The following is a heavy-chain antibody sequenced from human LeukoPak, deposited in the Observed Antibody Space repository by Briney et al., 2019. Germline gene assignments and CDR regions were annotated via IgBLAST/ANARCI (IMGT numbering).Heavy chain of an antibody. CDR1: GASMTNLY. V-gene: IGHV4-59*08. J-gene: IGHJ2*01. Sequence: SETLSLTCSVSGASMTNLYWSWIRQAPGKRLEWMGYVYYRGATSYNPSLESRVSLSVDTSKNQFSLNLTSMTAADTAIYYCARHTTPADWYFDLWGPGARVTVSS. CDR2: VYYRGAT. D-gene: IGHD1-26*01. CDR3: ARHTTPADWYFDL.